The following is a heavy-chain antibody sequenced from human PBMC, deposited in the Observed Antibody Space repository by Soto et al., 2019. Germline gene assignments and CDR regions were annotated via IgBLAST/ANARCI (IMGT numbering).Heavy chain of an antibody. V-gene: IGHV3-15*01. CDR3: TTAPGIPLSLRAGYYYGMVV. CDR1: GFTFSNAW. D-gene: IGHD5-18*01. Sequence: GGSLRLSCATSGFTFSNAWMSWVRQAPGKGLEWVGRIKSKTDGGTTDYAAPVKGRFTISRDDSKNTLYLQMNSLKTEDTAVYYCTTAPGIPLSLRAGYYYGMVVRGPGTSLNVFS. J-gene: IGHJ6*02. CDR2: IKSKTDGGTT.